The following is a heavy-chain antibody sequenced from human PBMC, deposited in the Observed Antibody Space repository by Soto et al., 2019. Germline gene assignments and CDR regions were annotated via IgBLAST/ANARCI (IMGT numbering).Heavy chain of an antibody. Sequence: EVQLVESGGGLVQPGGSLRLSCAASGFTFSSYDMHWVRQATGKGLEWVSAIGTAGDTYYPGSVKGRFTISRENAKNSLYRQMTSLRAEDTAVYYCARGEGDTAVGVYYYGMDVWGQGTTVTVSS. CDR3: ARGEGDTAVGVYYYGMDV. V-gene: IGHV3-13*01. CDR1: GFTFSSYD. J-gene: IGHJ6*02. CDR2: IGTAGDT. D-gene: IGHD5-18*01.